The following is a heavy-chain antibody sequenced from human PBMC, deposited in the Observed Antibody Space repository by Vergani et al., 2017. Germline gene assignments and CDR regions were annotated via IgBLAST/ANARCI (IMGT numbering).Heavy chain of an antibody. CDR3: FKDHMAASFVGTNHNDY. Sequence: EVQLVESGGGLVQRGGSLRLSCAASGFTFSSYSMNWVRQAPGKGLEWVSYISSSSSPIYYADSVQGRFTISRDNAKNSMYLQMNSLRAEDTAVYYYFKDHMAASFVGTNHNDYWDRRTLVTVSS. V-gene: IGHV3-48*01. CDR2: ISSSSSPI. D-gene: IGHD2-15*01. CDR1: GFTFSSYS. J-gene: IGHJ4*02.